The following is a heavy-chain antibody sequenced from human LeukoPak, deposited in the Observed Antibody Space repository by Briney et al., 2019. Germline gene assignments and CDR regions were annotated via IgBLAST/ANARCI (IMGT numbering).Heavy chain of an antibody. CDR3: ARDYSNYEAPSRWFDP. CDR2: INPSGGST. V-gene: IGHV1-46*01. Sequence: ASVKVSCKASGYTFTSYYMHWVRQAPGQGLEWMGIINPSGGSTSYAQKFQGRVTMTRDTSTSTVYMELSSLRSEDTAVYYCARDYSNYEAPSRWFDPWGQGTLVTVSS. CDR1: GYTFTSYY. D-gene: IGHD4-11*01. J-gene: IGHJ5*02.